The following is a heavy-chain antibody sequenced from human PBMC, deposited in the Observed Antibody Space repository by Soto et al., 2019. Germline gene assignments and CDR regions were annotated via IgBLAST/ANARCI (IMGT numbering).Heavy chain of an antibody. Sequence: EVQLVESGGGLVQPGGSLRLSCAASGFSFSDSAMHWVRQASGKGLAWIARIRSKANSYLIAYDESVRGRFIISRDDSNNTAYLQMNDLNTEDTAIYYCARGGDMGLNDYWGQGTPVTVS. D-gene: IGHD3-16*01. CDR1: GFSFSDSA. CDR2: IRSKANSYLI. CDR3: ARGGDMGLNDY. J-gene: IGHJ4*02. V-gene: IGHV3-73*02.